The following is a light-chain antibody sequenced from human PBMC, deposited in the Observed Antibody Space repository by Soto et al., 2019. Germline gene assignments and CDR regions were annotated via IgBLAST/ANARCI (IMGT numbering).Light chain of an antibody. V-gene: IGKV1-5*03. CDR3: QQYNAYSTWT. Sequence: DIQMTQSPSTLSASVGDRVTITCRASQSINNWLAWYQQKPGKAPKLLIYKASSLDSGVPSRFSGSGSGTEFTLTISSLQPDDFATYYCQQYNAYSTWTFGQGTKVDIK. CDR2: KAS. J-gene: IGKJ1*01. CDR1: QSINNW.